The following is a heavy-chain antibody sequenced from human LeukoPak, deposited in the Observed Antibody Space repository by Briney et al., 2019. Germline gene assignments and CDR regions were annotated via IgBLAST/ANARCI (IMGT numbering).Heavy chain of an antibody. J-gene: IGHJ4*02. Sequence: GGSLRLSCAASGFTFSSYAMSWVRQAPGKGLEWVSAISGSGGSTYYADSVKGRFTISRDNSKNTLYLQMNSLRAEDTAVYYCATPPLSYYYDSSGPATFDYWGQGTLVTVSS. CDR3: ATPPLSYYYDSSGPATFDY. CDR1: GFTFSSYA. D-gene: IGHD3-22*01. V-gene: IGHV3-23*01. CDR2: ISGSGGST.